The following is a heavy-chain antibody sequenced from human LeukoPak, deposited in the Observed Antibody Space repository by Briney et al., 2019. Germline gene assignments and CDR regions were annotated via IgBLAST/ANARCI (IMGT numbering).Heavy chain of an antibody. D-gene: IGHD6-6*01. CDR3: ARGDSSSKIDY. J-gene: IGHJ4*02. CDR1: GFALCNSW. V-gene: IGHV3-7*01. Sequence: VGSLSLSCAASGFALCNSWMGAVPPAPGGGRERVASIKQDGSGQYYVDSVKGRFTISKDNAKNSLYLQMNSLRAEDTAMYYCARGDSSSKIDYWGQGTLVTVSS. CDR2: IKQDGSGQ.